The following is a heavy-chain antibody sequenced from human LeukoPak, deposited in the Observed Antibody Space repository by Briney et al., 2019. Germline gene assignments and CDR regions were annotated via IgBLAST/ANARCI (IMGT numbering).Heavy chain of an antibody. V-gene: IGHV1-69*13. J-gene: IGHJ5*02. CDR1: GGTFTSYA. Sequence: GASVRVSSKASGGTFTSYAISWVRQAPGQGLEWMGGIIPIFGTTNYAQTFQDRVMITADDPPSTVYLELSSLRSEDTAVYYCGKVESAYCSGVNCYFNWFDSWGQGTLVTVSS. CDR3: GKVESAYCSGVNCYFNWFDS. CDR2: IIPIFGTT. D-gene: IGHD2-15*01.